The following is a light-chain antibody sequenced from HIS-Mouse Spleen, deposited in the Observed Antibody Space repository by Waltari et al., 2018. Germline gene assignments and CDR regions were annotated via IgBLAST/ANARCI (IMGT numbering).Light chain of an antibody. V-gene: IGLV3-1*01. CDR2: QES. CDR3: QAWDSSYSV. CDR1: QLGDKY. Sequence: SYELTQPPSVSVSPGQTASITCAGDQLGDKYACCSPQKPGQSPSLVIYQESKRPSGIPERFSGSNSGNTATLTISGTQALDEADYYWQAWDSSYSVFGGGTKLTVL. J-gene: IGLJ2*01.